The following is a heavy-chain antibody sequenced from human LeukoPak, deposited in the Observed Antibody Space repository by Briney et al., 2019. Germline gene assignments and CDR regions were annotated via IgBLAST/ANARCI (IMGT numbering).Heavy chain of an antibody. CDR2: INPNSGGT. J-gene: IGHJ4*02. V-gene: IGHV1-2*02. CDR3: AXXXXKKYCGGDCSLGY. Sequence: GASVKVSCKASGYTFTGYYMHWVRQAPGQGLEWMGWINPNSGGTNYAQKVQGRVTMTRDTSISTAYMELSRLRSEDTAVYYCAXXXXKKYCGGDCSLGYWGQGTLVTVSS. CDR1: GYTFTGYY. D-gene: IGHD2-21*02.